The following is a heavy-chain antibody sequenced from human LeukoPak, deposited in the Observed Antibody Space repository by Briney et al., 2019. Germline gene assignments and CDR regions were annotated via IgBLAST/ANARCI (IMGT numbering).Heavy chain of an antibody. Sequence: PGGSLRLSCAASGFSFSSSDMNWVRQAPGKGLEWVSYISSSSSTMYYADSVKGRFTISRDNAKNSLYLQMNSLRAEDTAVYYCARAGYYDATPFDYWGQGTLVTVSS. D-gene: IGHD3-16*01. CDR1: GFSFSSSD. V-gene: IGHV3-48*03. J-gene: IGHJ4*02. CDR3: ARAGYYDATPFDY. CDR2: ISSSSSTM.